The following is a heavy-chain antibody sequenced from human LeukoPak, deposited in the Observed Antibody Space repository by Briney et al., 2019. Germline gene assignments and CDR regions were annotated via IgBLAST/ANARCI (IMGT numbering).Heavy chain of an antibody. Sequence: SQTLSLTCTVSGGSISSGSYYWSWIRQPAGKGLEWIGRICTSGSTNYNPSLKSRVTISVDTSKNQFSLKLSSVTAADTAVYYCAAYCSSTSCYGWFDPWGQGTLVTVSS. J-gene: IGHJ5*02. CDR3: AAYCSSTSCYGWFDP. CDR2: ICTSGST. CDR1: GGSISSGSYY. D-gene: IGHD2-2*01. V-gene: IGHV4-61*02.